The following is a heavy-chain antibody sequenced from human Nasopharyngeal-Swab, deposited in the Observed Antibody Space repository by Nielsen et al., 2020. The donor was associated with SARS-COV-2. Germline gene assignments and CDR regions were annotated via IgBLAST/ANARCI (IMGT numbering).Heavy chain of an antibody. Sequence: LKISCVASGFTLGDYYMDWVRQPPGKGLEWLGPTRGKANSYTAEYAASVTGRFTFSREESKNLRYLQMNSVKTEDTVRYYCARVGICNNDWCGSYHSGGQGTLVTVSS. J-gene: IGHJ4*02. CDR3: ARVGICNNDWCGSYHS. CDR2: TRGKANSYTA. D-gene: IGHD3-9*01. CDR1: GFTLGDYY. V-gene: IGHV3-72*01.